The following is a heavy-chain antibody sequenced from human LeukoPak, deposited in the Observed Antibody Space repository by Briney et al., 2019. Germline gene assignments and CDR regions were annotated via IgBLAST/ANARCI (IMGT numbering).Heavy chain of an antibody. Sequence: ASVKVSCKASGYTFTDYYIHWVRQAPGQGLEWMGWINPNSGGTNYAQKFQGRVTMTSDTSTAYMELSRLTSDDTAVYYCASRDGPQGAFDYWGQGTPVTVSS. CDR3: ASRDGPQGAFDY. V-gene: IGHV1-2*02. D-gene: IGHD5-24*01. CDR1: GYTFTDYY. J-gene: IGHJ4*02. CDR2: INPNSGGT.